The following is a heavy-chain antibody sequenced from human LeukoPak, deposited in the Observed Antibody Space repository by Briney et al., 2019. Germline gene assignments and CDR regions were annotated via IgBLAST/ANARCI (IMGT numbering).Heavy chain of an antibody. V-gene: IGHV4-61*02. Sequence: SETLSLTCTVSGGSISSGKYYWSWIRQPAGKEPEWIGRIYTGGTTSYNPSLKSRVTISVDTSKNQFSLRLTSVTAADTAVYYCARGGPDWDYYFDFWGQGTLVTVSS. CDR2: IYTGGTT. D-gene: IGHD3/OR15-3a*01. J-gene: IGHJ4*02. CDR1: GGSISSGKYY. CDR3: ARGGPDWDYYFDF.